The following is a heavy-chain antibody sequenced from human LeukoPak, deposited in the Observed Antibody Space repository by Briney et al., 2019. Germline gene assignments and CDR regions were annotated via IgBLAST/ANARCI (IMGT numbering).Heavy chain of an antibody. D-gene: IGHD4-17*01. CDR3: ASSHDYGDYGGAFDI. V-gene: IGHV4-30-4*01. J-gene: IGHJ3*02. Sequence: PSETLSLTCTVSGGSISSGDYYWSWIRRPPGKGLEWIGYIYYSGSTYYNPSLKSRVTISVDTSKNQFSLKLSSVTAADTAVYYCASSHDYGDYGGAFDIWGQGTMVTVSS. CDR1: GGSISSGDYY. CDR2: IYYSGST.